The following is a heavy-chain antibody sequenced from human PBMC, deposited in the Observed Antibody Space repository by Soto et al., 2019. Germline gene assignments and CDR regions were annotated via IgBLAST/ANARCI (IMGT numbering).Heavy chain of an antibody. CDR2: IYHSGST. CDR3: AAPSVNPYGPFDY. J-gene: IGHJ4*02. D-gene: IGHD3-10*01. CDR1: GGSITSSNW. V-gene: IGHV4-4*02. Sequence: QVQLQESGPGLVKPSGTLSLTCAVSGGSITSSNWWSWVRQPPGKGVEWIGEIYHSGSTNYTPPLTSLRTLSPTKAKTHVSRNLFSVTAAETALSYCAAPSVNPYGPFDYWGQGTLVTVSS.